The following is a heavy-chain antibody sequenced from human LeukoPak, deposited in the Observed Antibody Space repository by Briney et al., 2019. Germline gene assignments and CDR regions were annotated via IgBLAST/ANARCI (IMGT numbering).Heavy chain of an antibody. D-gene: IGHD3-22*01. V-gene: IGHV1-46*01. CDR1: GYTFTSYY. Sequence: ASVKVSCKASGYTFTSYYMHWVRQAPGQGLEWMGIINPSGGSTSYAQKFQGRVTMTRDTSTSTVYMELSSLRSEDTAVYYCARDLYYYGSSGYYFDYWGQGTLVTVSS. CDR3: ARDLYYYGSSGYYFDY. J-gene: IGHJ4*02. CDR2: INPSGGST.